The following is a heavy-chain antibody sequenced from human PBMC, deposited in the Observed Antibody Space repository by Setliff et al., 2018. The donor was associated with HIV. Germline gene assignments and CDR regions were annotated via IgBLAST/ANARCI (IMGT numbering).Heavy chain of an antibody. CDR3: FLFYDDRSGFYWA. CDR1: GGSISSGGYS. V-gene: IGHV4-30-2*01. CDR2: IYHSGST. J-gene: IGHJ5*02. D-gene: IGHD3-22*01. Sequence: SETLSLTCAVSGGSISSGGYSWSWIRQPPGKGLEWIGYIYHSGSTYYNPSRQSRVTISLDTSKKQFSLKLKSVTAAVTAVYYCFLFYDDRSGFYWAWGQGTPVTVSS.